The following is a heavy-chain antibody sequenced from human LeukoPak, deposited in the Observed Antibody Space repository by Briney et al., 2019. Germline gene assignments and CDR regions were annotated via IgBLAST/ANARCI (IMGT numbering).Heavy chain of an antibody. CDR2: INHSGST. J-gene: IGHJ1*01. CDR3: ASGYYGDYFQH. Sequence: SWIRQPPGKGLEWIGEINHSGSTNYNPSLKSRVTISVDTSKNQFSLKLSSVTAADTAVYYCASGYYGDYFQHWGQGTLVTVSS. D-gene: IGHD3-22*01. V-gene: IGHV4-34*01.